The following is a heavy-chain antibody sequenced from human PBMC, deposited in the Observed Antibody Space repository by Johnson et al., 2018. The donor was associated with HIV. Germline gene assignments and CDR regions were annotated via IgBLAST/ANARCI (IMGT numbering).Heavy chain of an antibody. CDR2: IRHDGTSE. CDR3: AKESDHFDAVASDI. V-gene: IGHV3-30*02. J-gene: IGHJ3*02. CDR1: GFTFKTFG. Sequence: QVQLVESGGRVVQRGGSLRLSCEASGFTFKTFGIHWVRQAPGKGLEWVSFIRHDGTSEYYADAVKCRFTVSRDNSQNILYLHMNSLRTDDTAMYYCAKESDHFDAVASDIWGQGTMVTVSS. D-gene: IGHD1-14*01.